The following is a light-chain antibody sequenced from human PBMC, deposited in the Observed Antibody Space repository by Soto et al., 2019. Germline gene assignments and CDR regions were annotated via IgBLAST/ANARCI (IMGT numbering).Light chain of an antibody. Sequence: DIRLTQSPSFLSASVGDRVTITCRASQGIFNFLAWYQQKPGKAPKLLMSAASTLQTGVPSRFSGSGSGTEFTLTISSLQPEDFASYYCQQLNSYPYTFGQGTKLEIK. J-gene: IGKJ2*01. CDR3: QQLNSYPYT. V-gene: IGKV1-9*01. CDR1: QGIFNF. CDR2: AAS.